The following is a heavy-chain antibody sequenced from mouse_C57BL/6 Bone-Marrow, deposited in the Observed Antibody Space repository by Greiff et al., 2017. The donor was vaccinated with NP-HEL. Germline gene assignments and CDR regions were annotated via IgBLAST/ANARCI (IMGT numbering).Heavy chain of an antibody. Sequence: EVKLMESGGGLVQPGGSLKLSCAASGFTFSDYYMYWVRQTPEKRLEWVAYISNGGGSTYYPDTVKGRFTISRDNAKNTLYLQMSRLKSEDTAMYYCARQRKTEAMDYWGQGTSVTVSS. J-gene: IGHJ4*01. CDR2: ISNGGGST. CDR3: ARQRKTEAMDY. V-gene: IGHV5-12*01. CDR1: GFTFSDYY.